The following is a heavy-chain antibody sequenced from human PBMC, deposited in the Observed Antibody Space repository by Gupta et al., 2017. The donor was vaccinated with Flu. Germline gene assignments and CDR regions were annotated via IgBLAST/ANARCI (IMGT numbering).Heavy chain of an antibody. CDR1: GFTFDDYA. CDR3: AKDTEQLGIFFYYFDY. V-gene: IGHV3-9*01. Sequence: EVQLVESGGGLVQPGRSLRLSCAASGFTFDDYAMHWVRQAPGKGLEWVSGISWNSGSIGYADSVKGRFTISRDNAKNSLYLQMNSLRAEDTALYYCAKDTEQLGIFFYYFDYWGQGTLVTVSS. CDR2: ISWNSGSI. D-gene: IGHD7-27*01. J-gene: IGHJ4*02.